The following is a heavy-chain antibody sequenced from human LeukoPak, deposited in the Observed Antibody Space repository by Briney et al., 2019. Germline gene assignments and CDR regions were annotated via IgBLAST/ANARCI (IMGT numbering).Heavy chain of an antibody. CDR3: AKAWDLERITMVRGPYYFDY. CDR1: GFIFSSYA. CDR2: ISGSGGST. D-gene: IGHD3-10*01. Sequence: GGSLRLSCAASGFIFSSYAMSWVRQAPGKGLEWVSAISGSGGSTYYADSVKGRFTISRDNSKNTLYLQMNSLRAEDTAVYYCAKAWDLERITMVRGPYYFDYWGQGTLVTVSS. J-gene: IGHJ4*02. V-gene: IGHV3-23*01.